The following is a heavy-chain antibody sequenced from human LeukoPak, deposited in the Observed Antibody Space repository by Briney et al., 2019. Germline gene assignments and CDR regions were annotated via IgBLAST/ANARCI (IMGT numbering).Heavy chain of an antibody. V-gene: IGHV4-30-4*01. Sequence: SETLSLTCTVSGGSISSGDYYWSWIRQPPGKGLEWIGYIYYSGSTYYNPPLKSRVTISVDTSKNQFSLKLSSVTAADTAVYYCASTAIDAFDIWGQGTMVTVSS. CDR1: GGSISSGDYY. D-gene: IGHD5-18*01. CDR3: ASTAIDAFDI. J-gene: IGHJ3*02. CDR2: IYYSGST.